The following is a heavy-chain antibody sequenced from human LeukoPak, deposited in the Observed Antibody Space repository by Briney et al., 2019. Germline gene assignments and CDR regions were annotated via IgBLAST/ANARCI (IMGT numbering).Heavy chain of an antibody. D-gene: IGHD2-2*01. CDR1: GFNFIDNS. V-gene: IGHV3-21*01. J-gene: IGHJ4*02. CDR3: ARGYCSGTSCYMFDS. CDR2: ISSSKTYI. Sequence: GSLRLSCAGSGFNFIDNSMHWVRQAPGRGLDWVSSISSSKTYIYYRDSVKGRFTISRDNAKNSLFLQMNSLRVEDTAVYFCARGYCSGTSCYMFDSWGQGTRVIVSS.